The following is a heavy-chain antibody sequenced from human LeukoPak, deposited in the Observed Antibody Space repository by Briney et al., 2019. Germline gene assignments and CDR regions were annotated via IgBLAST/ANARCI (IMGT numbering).Heavy chain of an antibody. CDR3: ARSDRSGYYFDDS. Sequence: GASVTVSYTASVYTFTNYGISWVGQAPGQGLEGMGWISTHNGNTKYAQNLQGRVTMTTDTSTSTAYMELRSLRSDDTAVYYCARSDRSGYYFDDSWGQGTLVTVSS. CDR1: VYTFTNYG. J-gene: IGHJ4*02. D-gene: IGHD3-22*01. CDR2: ISTHNGNT. V-gene: IGHV1-18*01.